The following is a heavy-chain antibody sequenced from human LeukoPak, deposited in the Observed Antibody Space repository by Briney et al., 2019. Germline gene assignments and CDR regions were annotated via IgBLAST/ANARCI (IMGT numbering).Heavy chain of an antibody. CDR2: IIPIFGTT. J-gene: IGHJ4*02. D-gene: IGHD3-22*01. V-gene: IGHV1-69*06. CDR3: ARWAGDGSCYCPLDY. CDR1: GGTFSNNA. Sequence: ASVKVSCTASGGTFSNNAITGVRQAPGQGLEWMGGIIPIFGTTNYAQKFQGRVTITADKSTSTAYMELSSLRSEETAVYYCARWAGDGSCYCPLDYWGQGTLVIVSS.